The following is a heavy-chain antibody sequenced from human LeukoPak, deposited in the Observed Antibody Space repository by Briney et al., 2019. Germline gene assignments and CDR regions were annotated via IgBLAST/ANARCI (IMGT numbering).Heavy chain of an antibody. D-gene: IGHD6-19*01. V-gene: IGHV1-18*01. CDR1: GYTFTSYG. Sequence: ASVKVSCKASGYTFTSYGISWVRQAPGQGLEWMGWISAYNGNTNYAQKFQGRVTMTRDTSTSTVYMELSSLRSEDTAVYYCTRGVDDGSPRYIGEQWLCNWFDPWGQGTLVTVSS. CDR3: TRGVDDGSPRYIGEQWLCNWFDP. CDR2: ISAYNGNT. J-gene: IGHJ5*02.